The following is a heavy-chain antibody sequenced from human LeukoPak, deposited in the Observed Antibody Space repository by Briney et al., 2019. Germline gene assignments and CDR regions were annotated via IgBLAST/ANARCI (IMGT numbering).Heavy chain of an antibody. D-gene: IGHD2-2*02. V-gene: IGHV3-23*01. Sequence: GGSLRHSCAVSGITLSNYGMSWLRQPPGKGLEWVAAISGSSGSTYCADSVKGRITISRDNSKNTLYLQINSLRAEDTAVYYCAKDRCSSTSCYSGPLDCWGKGTLVTVSP. CDR3: AKDRCSSTSCYSGPLDC. J-gene: IGHJ4*02. CDR1: GITLSNYG. CDR2: ISGSSGST.